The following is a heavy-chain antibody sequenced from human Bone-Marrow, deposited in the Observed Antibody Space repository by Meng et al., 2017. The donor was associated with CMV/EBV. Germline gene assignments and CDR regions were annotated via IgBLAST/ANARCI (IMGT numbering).Heavy chain of an antibody. D-gene: IGHD3-3*01. V-gene: IGHV3-33*03. J-gene: IGHJ4*02. CDR2: IWYDGTNR. CDR1: GFTFSDYG. Sequence: GESLKISCVASGFTFSDYGMHWVRQAPGKGLEWVAVIWYDGTNRYYADSVKGRFTISRDNSNNILYLQMNSLRAEDTAVYYCARNNKLRFLEWLQVDYWGQGTLVTVSS. CDR3: ARNNKLRFLEWLQVDY.